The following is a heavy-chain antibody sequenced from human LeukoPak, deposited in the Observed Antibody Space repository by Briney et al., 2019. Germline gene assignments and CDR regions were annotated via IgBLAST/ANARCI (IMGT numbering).Heavy chain of an antibody. Sequence: GGSLRLSCAASGFTFSSYGMHWVRQAPGKGLEWVAVIWYDGSNKYYADSVKGRFTISRDNSKNTLYLQMNSLRAEDTAVYYCARDAVPEYRYNWFDPWGQGTLVTVSS. CDR3: ARDAVPEYRYNWFDP. CDR2: IWYDGSNK. V-gene: IGHV3-33*01. CDR1: GFTFSSYG. D-gene: IGHD4-11*01. J-gene: IGHJ5*02.